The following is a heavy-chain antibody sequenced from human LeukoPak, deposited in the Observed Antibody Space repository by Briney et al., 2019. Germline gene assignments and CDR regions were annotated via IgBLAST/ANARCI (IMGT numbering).Heavy chain of an antibody. V-gene: IGHV1-2*02. J-gene: IGHJ1*01. CDR2: INPNSGGT. CDR1: GYTFTGYY. Sequence: RGASVKVSCKASGYTFTGYYMHWVRQAPGQGLEWRGWINPNSGGTNYAQKFQGRVTMTRDTSISTAYMELSRLRSDDTAVYYCARFKATRGPRYFHHWGQGTLVTVSS. CDR3: ARFKATRGPRYFHH. D-gene: IGHD1-26*01.